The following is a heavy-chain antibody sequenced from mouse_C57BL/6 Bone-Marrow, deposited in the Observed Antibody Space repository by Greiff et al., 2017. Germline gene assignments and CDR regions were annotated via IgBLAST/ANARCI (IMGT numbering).Heavy chain of an antibody. D-gene: IGHD2-1*01. J-gene: IGHJ2*01. Sequence: VMLVESGAELVKPGASVKMSCKASGYTFTTYPIEWMKQNHGKSLEWIGNFHPYNDDTKYNEKFKGKATLTVEKSSSTVYLELSQVTSEYSAVYYCARGGNYGGYYFDYWGQGTTLTVSS. CDR1: GYTFTTYP. CDR3: ARGGNYGGYYFDY. CDR2: FHPYNDDT. V-gene: IGHV1-47*01.